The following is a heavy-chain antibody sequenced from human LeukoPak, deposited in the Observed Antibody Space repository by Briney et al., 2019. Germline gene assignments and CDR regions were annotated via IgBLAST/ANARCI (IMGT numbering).Heavy chain of an antibody. CDR3: AGGLPPAVFY. V-gene: IGHV4-39*07. Sequence: SETLSLTCTVSSGSISTSNYYWGWVRQPPGKALEWIGNIFYSGSTYYSPSLRSRVTISLDTSRNQFSLKLSSVTAADTAVYYCAGGLPPAVFYWGQGTLVTVSS. CDR2: IFYSGST. J-gene: IGHJ4*02. CDR1: SGSISTSNYY. D-gene: IGHD2-8*01.